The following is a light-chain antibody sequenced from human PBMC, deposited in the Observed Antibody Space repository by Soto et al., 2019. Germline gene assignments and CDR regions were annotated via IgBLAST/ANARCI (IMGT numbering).Light chain of an antibody. J-gene: IGLJ2*01. CDR3: SSYTSTSAVV. V-gene: IGLV2-14*01. CDR1: SSDVGGYNY. Sequence: QAVVTQPASVSGSPGQSITISCTGTSSDVGGYNYVSWYQQHPGKAPKLMIYDVSNRPSGVSNRFSGSKSDNTASLAISGLQAEDEADYYCSSYTSTSAVVFGGGTKLTVL. CDR2: DVS.